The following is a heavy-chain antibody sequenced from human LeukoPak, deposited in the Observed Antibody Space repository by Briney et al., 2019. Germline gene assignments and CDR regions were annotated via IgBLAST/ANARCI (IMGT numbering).Heavy chain of an antibody. CDR1: EFTFSNYW. V-gene: IGHV3-7*01. J-gene: IGHJ4*02. D-gene: IGHD6-6*01. CDR3: AREAPISSSSSSRDFDY. CDR2: VKQDGSEK. Sequence: GGSLRLSCEASEFTFSNYWMSWVRQAPGKGLEWVANVKQDGSEKYYVDSVKGRFTISRDNAKNSLYLQMNSLRAEDTAVYYCAREAPISSSSSSRDFDYWGQGTLVTVSS.